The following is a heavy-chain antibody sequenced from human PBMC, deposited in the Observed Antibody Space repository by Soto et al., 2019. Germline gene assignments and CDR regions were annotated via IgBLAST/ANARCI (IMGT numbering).Heavy chain of an antibody. J-gene: IGHJ4*02. CDR1: GYTFTGQY. V-gene: IGHV1-2*04. D-gene: IGHD2-2*01. CDR3: ARGYCSSTSCHFDY. Sequence: QVQLVQSGAEVKKPGASMKVSCKASGYTFTGQYIHWVRQAPGQGLEWMGWINPNSGGTNYAQKFQGWVTMTRDTSIRTAYMELSRLRSGDTAVYYSARGYCSSTSCHFDYWGQGTLVTVSS. CDR2: INPNSGGT.